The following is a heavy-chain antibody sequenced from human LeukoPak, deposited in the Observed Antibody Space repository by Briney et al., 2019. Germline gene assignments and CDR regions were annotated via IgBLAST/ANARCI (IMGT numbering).Heavy chain of an antibody. CDR3: AKDAVVRGVRPYYFDY. V-gene: IGHV3-9*01. J-gene: IGHJ4*02. CDR2: ISWNSGCI. CDR1: GFTFDDYA. D-gene: IGHD3-10*01. Sequence: GRSLRLSCAASGFTFDDYAMHWVRQAPGKGLEWVSGISWNSGCIGYADSVKGRFTISRDNAKNSLYLQMNGLRAEDTALYFCAKDAVVRGVRPYYFDYWGLGTLVTVSS.